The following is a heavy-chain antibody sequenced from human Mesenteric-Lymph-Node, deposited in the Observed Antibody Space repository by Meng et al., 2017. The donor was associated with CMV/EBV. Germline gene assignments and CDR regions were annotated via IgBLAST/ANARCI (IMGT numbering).Heavy chain of an antibody. CDR1: GFNFADHS. J-gene: IGHJ6*02. Sequence: GESLKISCTASGFNFADHSMNWVRQAPGKGLEWVGLIRSKAYGGAPEYAASVKGRFTISRDDSKSIAYLRMNSLKTEDTSVYYCSRDMIPAVINGMDVWGQGTTVTVSS. V-gene: IGHV3-49*04. CDR3: SRDMIPAVINGMDV. D-gene: IGHD2-2*01. CDR2: IRSKAYGGAP.